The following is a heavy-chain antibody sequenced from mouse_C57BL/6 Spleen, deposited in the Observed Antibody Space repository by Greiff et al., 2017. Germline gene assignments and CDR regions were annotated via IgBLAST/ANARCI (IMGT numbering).Heavy chain of an antibody. CDR2: IWSGGST. CDR3: ARTNWDEGYAMDS. D-gene: IGHD4-1*01. J-gene: IGHJ4*01. Sequence: QVQLQQSGPGLVQPSQSLSITCTVSGFSLTSYGVHWVRQSPGKGLEWLGVIWSGGSTDYNAAFISRLSISKDNSKSQVFFKMNSLQADDTAIYYWARTNWDEGYAMDSWRQGPSPPVSS. CDR1: GFSLTSYG. V-gene: IGHV2-2*01.